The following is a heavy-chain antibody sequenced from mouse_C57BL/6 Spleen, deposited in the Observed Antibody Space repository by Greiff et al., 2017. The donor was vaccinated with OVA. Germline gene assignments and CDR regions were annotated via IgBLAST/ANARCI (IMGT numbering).Heavy chain of an antibody. V-gene: IGHV1-82*01. CDR3: ARTEVACDY. Sequence: QVQLQESGAELMKPGASVKISCKASGYAFSSSWMNWVKQRPGKGLEWIGRIYPGDGDTNYNGKFKGKATLTADKSSSTAYMQLSSLTSEDSAVYFCARTEVACDYWGQGTTLTVSS. CDR2: IYPGDGDT. J-gene: IGHJ2*01. CDR1: GYAFSSSW. D-gene: IGHD1-1*01.